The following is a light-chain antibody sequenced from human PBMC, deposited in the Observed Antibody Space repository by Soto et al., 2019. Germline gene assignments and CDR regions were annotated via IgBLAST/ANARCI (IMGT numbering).Light chain of an antibody. V-gene: IGKV1-39*01. CDR3: QQTYSTPIT. CDR2: AAS. Sequence: DIQTTQSTSSVAASVGDRVTITYRTSQSIGTYLNWYQQKPGKVPNVLIYAASSLYTGVPSRFSGSGSGTDFTFTISNLHPEEFATYFCQQTYSTPITFGQGTRLEI. J-gene: IGKJ5*01. CDR1: QSIGTY.